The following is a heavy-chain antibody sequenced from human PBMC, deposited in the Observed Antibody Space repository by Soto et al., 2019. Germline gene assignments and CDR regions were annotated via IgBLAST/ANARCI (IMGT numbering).Heavy chain of an antibody. V-gene: IGHV3-21*01. Sequence: PGESLKISCEASGFTFSRVSMNWVRQVPGKGLEWVASISSGSSDTWYADSVKGRFIISRDNAKNTLYLQMNSLRAEDTAVFYCGRGGSDSPMAPGYWGQGTLVTVSS. CDR1: GFTFSRVS. CDR3: GRGGSDSPMAPGY. J-gene: IGHJ4*02. D-gene: IGHD5-18*01. CDR2: ISSGSSDT.